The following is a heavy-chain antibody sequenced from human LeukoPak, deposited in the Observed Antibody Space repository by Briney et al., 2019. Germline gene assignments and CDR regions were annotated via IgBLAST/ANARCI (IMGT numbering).Heavy chain of an antibody. V-gene: IGHV3-48*02. CDR2: ISSSSSTI. CDR1: GFTFSSYS. D-gene: IGHD3-10*01. CDR3: ARDRLDYYGSGSYYNSPSFDY. Sequence: SGGSLRLSCAASGFTFSSYSMNWVRQAPGKGLEWVSYISSSSSTIYYADSVKGRFTISRDNAKNSLYLQMNSLRDEDTAVYYCARDRLDYYGSGSYYNSPSFDYWGQGTLVIVSS. J-gene: IGHJ4*02.